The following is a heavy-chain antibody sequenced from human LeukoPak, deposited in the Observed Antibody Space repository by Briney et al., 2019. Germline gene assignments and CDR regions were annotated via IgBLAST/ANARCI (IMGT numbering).Heavy chain of an antibody. CDR1: GYSISSGYY. CDR3: ARDHLSPDWPFNWFDP. J-gene: IGHJ5*02. V-gene: IGHV4-38-2*02. Sequence: SETLSLTCTVSGYSISSGYYWAWIRQPPGKGLEWIGSIYHSGSTYYNPSLKSRVTMSVDTSKNQFSLKLSSVTAADTAVYYCARDHLSPDWPFNWFDPWGQGTLVTVSS. CDR2: IYHSGST. D-gene: IGHD3-9*01.